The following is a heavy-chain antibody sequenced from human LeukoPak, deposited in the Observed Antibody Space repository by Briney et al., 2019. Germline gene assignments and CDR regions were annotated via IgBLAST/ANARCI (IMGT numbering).Heavy chain of an antibody. D-gene: IGHD2-15*01. V-gene: IGHV1-24*01. CDR1: GYTLTELS. J-gene: IGHJ6*03. CDR2: FDPEDGET. CDR3: ARGCSGGSYYYYYYMDV. Sequence: ASVKVSCKVSGYTLTELSMHWVRQAPGKGLEWMGGFDPEDGETIYAQKFQGRVTMTEDTSTDTAYMELSSLRSEDTAVYYCARGCSGGSYYYYYYMDVWGKGTTVTVSS.